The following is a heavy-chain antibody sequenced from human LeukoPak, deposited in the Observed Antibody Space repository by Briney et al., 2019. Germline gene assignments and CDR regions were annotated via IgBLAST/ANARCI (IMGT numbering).Heavy chain of an antibody. J-gene: IGHJ4*02. CDR2: IYHSGST. Sequence: PSETLSLTCTVSGYSISSGYYWGWIRQPPGKGLEWIGSIYHSGSTYYNPSLKSRVTISVDTSKNQFSLKLSSVTAADTAVYYCARGPPPPWDLLGGVGRVTFYFDYWGQGTLVTVSS. CDR1: GYSISSGYY. V-gene: IGHV4-38-2*02. D-gene: IGHD1-26*01. CDR3: ARGPPPPWDLLGGVGRVTFYFDY.